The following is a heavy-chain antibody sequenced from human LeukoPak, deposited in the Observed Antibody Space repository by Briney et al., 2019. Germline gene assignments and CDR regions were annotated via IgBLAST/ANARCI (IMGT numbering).Heavy chain of an antibody. Sequence: ASVKVSCKASGYTFTSYGISWVRQAPGQGLEWMGWISAYNGNTNYAQKLQGRVTMTTDTSTSTAYMELRSLRSDDTAVYYCARDQRILWFGELSLDYWGQGTLVTVSS. D-gene: IGHD3-10*01. V-gene: IGHV1-18*01. CDR3: ARDQRILWFGELSLDY. CDR2: ISAYNGNT. CDR1: GYTFTSYG. J-gene: IGHJ4*02.